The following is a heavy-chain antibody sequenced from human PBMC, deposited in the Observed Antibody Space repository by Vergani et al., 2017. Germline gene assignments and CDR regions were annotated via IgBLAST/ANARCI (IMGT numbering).Heavy chain of an antibody. D-gene: IGHD2-21*01. Sequence: QVRLEESGPGLVKPSETPTLTCSVSGYSIGSGFYWAWIRQSPGGGLQWLTSIHNRGKTYHNPSRKSRVSVSLDTSKNRFSLKLTSVTATDTAVYYWARSQGDYWYFDLWGPGSLVTVSS. CDR1: GYSIGSGFY. CDR3: ARSQGDYWYFDL. J-gene: IGHJ2*01. V-gene: IGHV4-38-2*01. CDR2: IHNRGKT.